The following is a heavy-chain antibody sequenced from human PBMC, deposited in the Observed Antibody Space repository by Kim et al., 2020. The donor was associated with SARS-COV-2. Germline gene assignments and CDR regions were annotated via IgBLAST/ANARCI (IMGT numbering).Heavy chain of an antibody. Sequence: GGSLRLSCAASGFTFSSYWMSWVRQAPGKGLEWVANIKQDGSEKYYVDSVKGRFTISRDNAKNSLYLQMNSLRAEDTAVYYCARGGGRSPPGAAAAPSHNPYYYGMDVWGQGTTVTVSS. J-gene: IGHJ6*02. D-gene: IGHD2-2*01. CDR1: GFTFSSYW. CDR2: IKQDGSEK. V-gene: IGHV3-7*01. CDR3: ARGGGRSPPGAAAAPSHNPYYYGMDV.